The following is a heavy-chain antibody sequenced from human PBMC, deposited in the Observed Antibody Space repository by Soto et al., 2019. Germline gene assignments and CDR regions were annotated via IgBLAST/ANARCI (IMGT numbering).Heavy chain of an antibody. Sequence: SETLSLTCTVSGGSIASYYWSWVRQPPGKGLEWIGYVFHSGITGYNPSLKSRVTISVDASKNLFSLKLISVTAADTAVYYCARDQNGSPYFDYWGPGTLVTVSS. J-gene: IGHJ4*02. V-gene: IGHV4-59*01. CDR2: VFHSGIT. CDR1: GGSIASYY. D-gene: IGHD1-26*01. CDR3: ARDQNGSPYFDY.